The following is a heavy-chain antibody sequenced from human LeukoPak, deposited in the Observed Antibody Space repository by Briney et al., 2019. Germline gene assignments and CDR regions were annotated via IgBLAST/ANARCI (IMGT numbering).Heavy chain of an antibody. Sequence: GGSLRLSCAASGFTVSSNYMSWVRQAPGKGLEWVSVIYSGGSTYYADSVKGRFTISRDNSKNTLYLQMNSLRAEDTAVYYCARGGALFGYNRWYFDLWGRGTLVTVSS. CDR2: IYSGGST. CDR1: GFTVSSNY. CDR3: ARGGALFGYNRWYFDL. V-gene: IGHV3-53*01. D-gene: IGHD5-18*01. J-gene: IGHJ2*01.